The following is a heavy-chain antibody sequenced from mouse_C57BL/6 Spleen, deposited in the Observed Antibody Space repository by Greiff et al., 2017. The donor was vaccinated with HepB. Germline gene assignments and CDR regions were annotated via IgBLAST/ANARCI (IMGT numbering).Heavy chain of an antibody. CDR3: VYYYGSSGAWFAY. J-gene: IGHJ3*01. CDR1: GFNIKNTY. V-gene: IGHV14-3*01. CDR2: IDPANGNT. D-gene: IGHD1-1*01. Sequence: EVQLVESVAELVRPGASVKLSCTASGFNIKNTYMHWVKQRPEQGLEWIGRIDPANGNTKYAPKFQGKATITADTSSNTAYLQLSSLTSEDTAIYYCVYYYGSSGAWFAYWAKGLWSLSLQ.